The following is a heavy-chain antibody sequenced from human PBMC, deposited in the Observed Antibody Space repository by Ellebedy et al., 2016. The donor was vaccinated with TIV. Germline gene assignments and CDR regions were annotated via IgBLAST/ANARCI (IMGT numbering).Heavy chain of an antibody. CDR2: IFYSGST. V-gene: IGHV4-39*02. CDR1: GGSTSSSSYY. D-gene: IGHD3-10*01. J-gene: IGHJ3*02. Sequence: SETLSLTXTVSGGSTSSSSYYWGWIRQPPGKGLEWIGSIFYSGSTYYNPSLKSRVSISLDTSKNHFSLKLSSVTAEDTAVYYCARGPVLLFDAFENWGQGTTVTVSS. CDR3: ARGPVLLFDAFEN.